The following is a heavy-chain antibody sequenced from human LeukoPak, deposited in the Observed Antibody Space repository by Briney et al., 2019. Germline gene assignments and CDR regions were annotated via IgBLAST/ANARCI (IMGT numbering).Heavy chain of an antibody. J-gene: IGHJ5*02. CDR3: AREGLYVWGSYRYTSWFDP. CDR2: INHSGST. V-gene: IGHV4-34*01. D-gene: IGHD3-16*02. Sequence: PSETLSLTCTVSGGSISSYYWSWIRQPPGKGLEWIGEINHSGSTNYNPSLKSRVTISVDTSKNQFSLKLSSVTAADTAVYYCAREGLYVWGSYRYTSWFDPWGQGTLVTVSS. CDR1: GGSISSYY.